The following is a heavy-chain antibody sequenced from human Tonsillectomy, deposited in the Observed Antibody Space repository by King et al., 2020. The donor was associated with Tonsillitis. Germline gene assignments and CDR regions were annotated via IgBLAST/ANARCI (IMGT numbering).Heavy chain of an antibody. CDR2: ISGSGGST. D-gene: IGHD3-22*01. V-gene: IGHV3-23*04. J-gene: IGHJ4*02. Sequence: VQLVESGGGLVQPGGSLRLSCAASGFTFSSYAMSWVRQAPGKGLEWVSAISGSGGSTYYADSVKGRFTISRDNSKNTLYLQMNSLRAEDTAVYYCAKAPYYYDSSGYLYYFDYWVQGSLVTVSS. CDR3: AKAPYYYDSSGYLYYFDY. CDR1: GFTFSSYA.